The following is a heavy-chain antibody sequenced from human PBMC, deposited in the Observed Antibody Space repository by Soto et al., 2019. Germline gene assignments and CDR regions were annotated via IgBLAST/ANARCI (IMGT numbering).Heavy chain of an antibody. D-gene: IGHD6-13*01. CDR2: SAPEEGEP. V-gene: IGHV1-24*01. Sequence: VSCKVPENTLTELTIDWLRQAPGKGLEWMGRSAPEEGEPIYPQKFQGRVSMTEDPSTDTAYMELTSLRSEDTAVYYCIAEQQPPRRGIVWGQGTTVTVSS. J-gene: IGHJ6*02. CDR1: ENTLTELT. CDR3: IAEQQPPRRGIV.